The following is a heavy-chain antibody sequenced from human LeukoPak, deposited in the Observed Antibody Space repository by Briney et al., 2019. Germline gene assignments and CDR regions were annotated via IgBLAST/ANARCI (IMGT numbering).Heavy chain of an antibody. CDR1: GFTFDDYA. D-gene: IGHD2-15*01. Sequence: GGSLRLSCAASGFTFDDYAMHWVRQAPGKGLEWVSLISGDGGSTYYADSVKGRFTISRDNSKNSLYLQMNSLRTEDTALYYCAKDXGYCSGGSCYSPSYXMDXWGKGXTVTV. V-gene: IGHV3-43*02. CDR3: AKDXGYCSGGSCYSPSYXMDX. CDR2: ISGDGGST. J-gene: IGHJ6*03.